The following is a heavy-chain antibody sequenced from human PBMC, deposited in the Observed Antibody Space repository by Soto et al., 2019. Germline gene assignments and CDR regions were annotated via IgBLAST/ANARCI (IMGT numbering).Heavy chain of an antibody. CDR1: GYSFTNYG. D-gene: IGHD1-1*01. V-gene: IGHV1-18*01. CDR3: ASSQLERHRRTRIWFDP. CDR2: ISSYNGNT. J-gene: IGHJ5*02. Sequence: QVQLVQSGAEVKKPGASVKVSCKASGYSFTNYGVTWVRQAPGQGLEWMGWISSYNGNTNYAQQLQGRVSMTTDTYMSTAYRELRGLRSDDAAVNYRASSQLERHRRTRIWFDPLAQVTQVNV.